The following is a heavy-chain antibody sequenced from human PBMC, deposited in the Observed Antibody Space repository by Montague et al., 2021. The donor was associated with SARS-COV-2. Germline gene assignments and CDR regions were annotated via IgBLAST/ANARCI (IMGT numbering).Heavy chain of an antibody. V-gene: IGHV4-39*01. CDR3: ARGSYGSGSYHAFDI. CDR2: SDYSGTT. CDR1: GDSFNSPKYY. D-gene: IGHD3-10*01. J-gene: IGHJ3*02. Sequence: SETLSLTCTVSGDSFNSPKYYCAWIRQPPGKGLEWIGSSDYSGTTXDXXXXRXQVTMSVDTSKIQFSLKMNSVTAADTAVYYCARGSYGSGSYHAFDIWSQGTVVAVSS.